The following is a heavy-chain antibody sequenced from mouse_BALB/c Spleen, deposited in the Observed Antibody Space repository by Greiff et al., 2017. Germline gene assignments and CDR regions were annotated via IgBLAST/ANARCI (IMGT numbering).Heavy chain of an antibody. CDR3: ARQEADYGGIAY. D-gene: IGHD2-4*01. Sequence: DVQLVESGGGLVQPGESLKLSCESNEYEFPSHDMSWVRKTPEKRLELVAAINSDGGSTYYPDTMERRFIISRDNTKKTLYLQMSSLRSKDTALYYCARQEADYGGIAYWGQGTLVTVSA. V-gene: IGHV5-2*01. CDR1: EYEFPSHD. J-gene: IGHJ3*01. CDR2: INSDGGST.